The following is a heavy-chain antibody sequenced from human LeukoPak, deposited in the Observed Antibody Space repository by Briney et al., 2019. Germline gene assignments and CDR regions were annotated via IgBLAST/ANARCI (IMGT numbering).Heavy chain of an antibody. CDR3: ARDYNDYVGAFDI. CDR1: GYSFTSYW. V-gene: IGHV5-51*01. CDR2: IFPGDSDT. D-gene: IGHD4-11*01. J-gene: IGHJ3*02. Sequence: GESLKISCKGSGYSFTSYWIGWVRQMPGKGLEWMGIIFPGDSDTRYSPSFQGQVTISADKSISTAYLQWTSLKASDTAMYHCARDYNDYVGAFDIWGQGTMVTVSS.